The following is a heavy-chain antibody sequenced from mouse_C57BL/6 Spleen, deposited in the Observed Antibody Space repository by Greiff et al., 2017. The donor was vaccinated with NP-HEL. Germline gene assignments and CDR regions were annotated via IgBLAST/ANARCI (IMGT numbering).Heavy chain of an antibody. CDR3: ARSNYGSSCWYFDV. J-gene: IGHJ1*03. CDR1: GYAFSSYW. V-gene: IGHV1-80*01. CDR2: IYPGDGAT. Sequence: VQLQQSGAELVKPGASVKISCKASGYAFSSYWMNWVKQRPGKGLEWIGQIYPGDGATNYNGKFKGKATLTADKSSSTAYMQFSSLTSEDSAVYFCARSNYGSSCWYFDVWGTGTTVTVSS. D-gene: IGHD1-1*01.